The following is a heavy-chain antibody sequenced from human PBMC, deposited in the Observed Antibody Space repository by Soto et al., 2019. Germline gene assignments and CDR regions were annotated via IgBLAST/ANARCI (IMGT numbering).Heavy chain of an antibody. V-gene: IGHV3-30-3*01. CDR2: ISYDGSNK. CDR3: AREGITMIVVAPGDY. Sequence: QVQLVESGGGVVQPGRSLRLSCAASGFTFSSYAMHWVRQAPGKGLEWVAVISYDGSNKYYADSVKGRFTISRDNSKNTLYLQMNSLRAEDTAVYYCAREGITMIVVAPGDYWGQGTLVTVSS. CDR1: GFTFSSYA. D-gene: IGHD3-22*01. J-gene: IGHJ4*02.